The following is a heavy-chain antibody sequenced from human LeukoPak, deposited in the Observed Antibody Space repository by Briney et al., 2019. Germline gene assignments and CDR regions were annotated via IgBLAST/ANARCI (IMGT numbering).Heavy chain of an antibody. D-gene: IGHD5-12*01. CDR2: INPNSGST. V-gene: IGHV1-2*02. CDR3: ARRMNSGYDWHY. CDR1: GYTFTGYY. Sequence: ASVKVSCKASGYTFTGYYMDGVRQAPGQGLEWMGWINPNSGSTNYAQKFQGRVTMTSHTSISTAYMELSRLRSDDTAVYYCARRMNSGYDWHYWGQGTLVTVSS. J-gene: IGHJ4*02.